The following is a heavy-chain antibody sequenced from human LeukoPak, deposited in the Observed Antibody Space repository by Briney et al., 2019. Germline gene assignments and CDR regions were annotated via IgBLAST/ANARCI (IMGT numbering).Heavy chain of an antibody. CDR2: ISYDGSNK. CDR1: GFTFSSYA. D-gene: IGHD1-1*01. CDR3: SKKGQADDDGKPD. J-gene: IGHJ4*02. V-gene: IGHV3-30-3*02. Sequence: GRSLRLSCAASGFTFSSYAMHWVRQAPGKGLEWVAVISYDGSNKYYADSVKGRFTISRDNSQNTLSLQMNSLKAEDTAVYYCSKKGQADDDGKPDWGQGTQVTVSS.